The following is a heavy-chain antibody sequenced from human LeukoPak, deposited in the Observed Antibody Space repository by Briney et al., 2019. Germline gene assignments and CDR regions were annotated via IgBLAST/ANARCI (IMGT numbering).Heavy chain of an antibody. V-gene: IGHV4-31*03. CDR2: IYYSGST. D-gene: IGHD4-17*01. CDR3: ARVGAGTVTRNHYYYYYMDV. J-gene: IGHJ6*03. CDR1: GGSISSGGYY. Sequence: SQTLSLTCTVSGGSISSGGYYWSWIRQHPGKGLEWIGYIYYSGSTYYNPSLKSRVTISVDTSKNQFSLKLSSVTAADTAVYYCARVGAGTVTRNHYYYYYMDVWGKGTTVTVSS.